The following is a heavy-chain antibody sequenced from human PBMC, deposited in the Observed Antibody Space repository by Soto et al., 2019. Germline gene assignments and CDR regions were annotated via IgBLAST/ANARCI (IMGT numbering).Heavy chain of an antibody. CDR2: INSDGSST. CDR3: ARCGSLNWYFHL. Sequence: EVQLVESGGGLVQPGGSLRLSCAASGFTFSSYWMHWVRQAPGKGLVWVSRINSDGSSTSYADSVKGRFTISRDNAQNTPYVQRNGPRADGPAVYYWARCGSLNWYFHLCGRGTLVTVSS. J-gene: IGHJ2*01. CDR1: GFTFSSYW. V-gene: IGHV3-74*01. D-gene: IGHD1-26*01.